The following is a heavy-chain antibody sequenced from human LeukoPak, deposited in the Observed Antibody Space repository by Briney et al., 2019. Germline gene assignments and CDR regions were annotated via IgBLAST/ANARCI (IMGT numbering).Heavy chain of an antibody. D-gene: IGHD2-2*01. CDR2: ISAYNGNT. CDR1: GYTFTSYG. Sequence: ASVTVSCTASGYTFTSYGISWVRQAPGQGLEWMGWISAYNGNTNYAQKLQGRVTMTTDTSTSTAYMELRSLRSDDTAVYYCARVRARNIVVVPAAMGYWGQGTLVTVSS. J-gene: IGHJ4*02. V-gene: IGHV1-18*01. CDR3: ARVRARNIVVVPAAMGY.